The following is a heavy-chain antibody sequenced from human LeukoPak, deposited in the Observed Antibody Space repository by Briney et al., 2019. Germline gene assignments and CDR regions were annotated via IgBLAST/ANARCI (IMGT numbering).Heavy chain of an antibody. V-gene: IGHV1-2*02. Sequence: ASVKVSCKASGYTFTRYQIHWVRPAPGQGLEWMGWINPNNGATKNAQIFQGRVTLTRDTSINTVYMELSRLTSNDTALYYCARSAEWELFPDHWGQGTLVTVS. CDR3: ARSAEWELFPDH. CDR1: GYTFTRYQ. J-gene: IGHJ5*02. CDR2: INPNNGAT. D-gene: IGHD1-26*01.